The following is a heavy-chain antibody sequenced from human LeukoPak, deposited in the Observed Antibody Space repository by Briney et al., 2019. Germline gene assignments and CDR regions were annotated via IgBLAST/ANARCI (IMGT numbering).Heavy chain of an antibody. V-gene: IGHV3-21*01. D-gene: IGHD6-6*01. Sequence: GGSLRLSCAASGFTFSSYSMNGVRQAPGKGLEWVSSISSSSSYISYADSVKGRFTISRDNAKNSLYLQMNRLRAEDTAVYYCASLSSIAAPFDYWGQGTLVTVSS. CDR1: GFTFSSYS. J-gene: IGHJ4*02. CDR2: ISSSSSYI. CDR3: ASLSSIAAPFDY.